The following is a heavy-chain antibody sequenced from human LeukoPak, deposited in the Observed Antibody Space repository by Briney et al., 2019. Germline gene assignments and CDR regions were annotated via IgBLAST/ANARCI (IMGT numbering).Heavy chain of an antibody. D-gene: IGHD3-10*01. V-gene: IGHV3-30*03. CDR1: GFTFSSYS. CDR2: ISYDGSNK. CDR3: ARVGFDMVRGATDYYGMDV. J-gene: IGHJ6*02. Sequence: GGSLRLSCAASGFTFSSYSMNWVRQAPGKGLEGVAVISYDGSNKYYADSVKGRFTISRDNAKNSLYLQMNSLRAEDTAVYYCARVGFDMVRGATDYYGMDVWGQGTTVTVSS.